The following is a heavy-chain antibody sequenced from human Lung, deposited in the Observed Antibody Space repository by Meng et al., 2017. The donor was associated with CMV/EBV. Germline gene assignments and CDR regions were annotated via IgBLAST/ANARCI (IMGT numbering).Heavy chain of an antibody. CDR1: GFPFSQYW. Sequence: ESXKISCVASGFPFSQYWMDWARQSPGRGLEWVANIKADGTETYYGGSVKGRFTITRDNALNSVFLQMTDLRVEDSAMYFCGRKDCKDYWGQGVLVTVSS. J-gene: IGHJ4*02. V-gene: IGHV3-7*01. CDR3: GRKDCKDY. CDR2: IKADGTET. D-gene: IGHD2-21*01.